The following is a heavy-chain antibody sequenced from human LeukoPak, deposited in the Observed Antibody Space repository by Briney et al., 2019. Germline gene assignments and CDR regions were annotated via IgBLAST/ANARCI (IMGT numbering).Heavy chain of an antibody. CDR2: ISSSGSTI. CDR3: AKEMGFKIREVMLGFFEY. CDR1: GFTFSDYY. D-gene: IGHD3-10*01. V-gene: IGHV3-11*01. Sequence: KSGGSLRLSCAASGFTFSDYYMSWIRQAPGKGLEWVSYISSSGSTIYYADSVKGRFTISRDNSKKTLYLEMNSLRAEDTAVYYCAKEMGFKIREVMLGFFEYWGQGTLVTVSS. J-gene: IGHJ4*02.